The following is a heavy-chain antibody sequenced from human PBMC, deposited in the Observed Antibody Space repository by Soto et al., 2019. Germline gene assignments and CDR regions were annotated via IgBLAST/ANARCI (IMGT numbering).Heavy chain of an antibody. Sequence: ASVKVSCKASGYTFTSYGISWVRQAPGQGLEWMGWISAYNGNANYAQKLQGRVTMTRDTSTSTVYMELSSLRSEDTAVYYCATSLGSPSSPHYWGQGTLVTVSS. CDR2: ISAYNGNA. V-gene: IGHV1-18*01. CDR3: ATSLGSPSSPHY. J-gene: IGHJ4*02. D-gene: IGHD3-16*01. CDR1: GYTFTSYG.